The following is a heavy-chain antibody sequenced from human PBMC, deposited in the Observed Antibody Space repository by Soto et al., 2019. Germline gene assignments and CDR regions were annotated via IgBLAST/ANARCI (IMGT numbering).Heavy chain of an antibody. Sequence: PSETLSLTCTVSGGSISSSRYYWGWIRQPPGKGLEWIGSIYYSGSTYYNPSLKSRVTISVDTSKNQFSLKLSSVTAADTAVYYCARDLGGSYRKVGGPSSYIDVRGTGTSVTVSS. CDR1: GGSISSSRYY. J-gene: IGHJ6*03. V-gene: IGHV4-39*07. CDR3: ARDLGGSYRKVGGPSSYIDV. D-gene: IGHD3-16*02. CDR2: IYYSGST.